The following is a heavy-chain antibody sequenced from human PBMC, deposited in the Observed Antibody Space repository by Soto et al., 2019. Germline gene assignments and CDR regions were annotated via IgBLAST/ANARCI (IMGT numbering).Heavy chain of an antibody. D-gene: IGHD3-9*01. CDR3: VKVSTFYDILTGYYSTNFFDP. Sequence: GGSLGLSSSASGFTFSSSWMHWGRQAPGAGLVWVSRINSDGSSTSYADSVKGRFTISRDNSKNTLYLQMNSLRPEDTAVYYCVKVSTFYDILTGYYSTNFFDPWGQGTLVTVSS. CDR1: GFTFSSSW. V-gene: IGHV3-74*01. CDR2: INSDGSST. J-gene: IGHJ5*02.